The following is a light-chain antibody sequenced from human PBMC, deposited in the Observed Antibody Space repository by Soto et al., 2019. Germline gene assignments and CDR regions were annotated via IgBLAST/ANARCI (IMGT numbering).Light chain of an antibody. V-gene: IGKV3-11*01. CDR2: DAS. Sequence: EIVVTQSPATLSLSPGERATLSCRASQSVSSYLAWYQQKPGQASRLLIYDASNRATGIPARFSGSGSGTDFTLTISSLEPEDFAVYYCQQRSNWQGATFGGGTKVEIK. CDR1: QSVSSY. J-gene: IGKJ4*01. CDR3: QQRSNWQGAT.